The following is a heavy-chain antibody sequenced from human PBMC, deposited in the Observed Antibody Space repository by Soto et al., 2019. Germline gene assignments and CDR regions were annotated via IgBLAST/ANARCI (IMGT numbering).Heavy chain of an antibody. J-gene: IGHJ5*02. Sequence: QVQLQESGPGLVKPSGTLSLTSAVSSGTISSRNGWPWVRQPPGKGLEWIGEINQSGSPNYNPSLRSRVTISVDKSKSQFFLKLSSVTAADTAIYYCAGLGMVAAHREFDPWGQGTLVTVSS. D-gene: IGHD2-15*01. V-gene: IGHV4-4*02. CDR3: AGLGMVAAHREFDP. CDR2: INQSGSP. CDR1: SGTISSRNG.